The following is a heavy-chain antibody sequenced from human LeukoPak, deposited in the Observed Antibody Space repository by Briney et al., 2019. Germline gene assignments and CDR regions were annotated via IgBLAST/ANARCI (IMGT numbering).Heavy chain of an antibody. CDR3: ARRDYARAFDI. J-gene: IGHJ3*02. Sequence: ASVKVSCKASGYTFTSYYMHWVQQAPGQGLEWMGIINPSGGSTSYAQKFQGRVTMTRDTSTSTVYMELSSLRSEDTAVYYCARRDYARAFDIWGQGTMVTVSS. CDR2: INPSGGST. D-gene: IGHD4-17*01. V-gene: IGHV1-46*01. CDR1: GYTFTSYY.